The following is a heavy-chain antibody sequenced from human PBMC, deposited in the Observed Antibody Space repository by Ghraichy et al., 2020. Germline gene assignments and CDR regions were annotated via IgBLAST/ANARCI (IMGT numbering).Heavy chain of an antibody. CDR3: AKSLTTSGYGSSWYPDF. CDR1: GFTFSSYA. CDR2: ISASGGST. J-gene: IGHJ4*02. D-gene: IGHD6-13*01. V-gene: IGHV3-23*01. Sequence: GGSLRLSCAASGFTFSSYAMSWVRQAPGKGLEWVSGISASGGSTYYADSVKGRFTISRDNSKNTLYLQMNSLRAEDTAVYYCAKSLTTSGYGSSWYPDFWGQGTLVTVSS.